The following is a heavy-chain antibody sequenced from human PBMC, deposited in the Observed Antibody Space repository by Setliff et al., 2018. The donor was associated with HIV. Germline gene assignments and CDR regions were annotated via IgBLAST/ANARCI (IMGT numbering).Heavy chain of an antibody. D-gene: IGHD6-13*01. CDR1: GYIFGLYW. Sequence: GEALKISCKGSGYIFGLYWNAWVRQMPGKGLAWVGFIYPDDSDARYSPSFQGQVTISADKSTSTAYLQWSSLKAADTAIYFCARHQEGFAEAGNEDRLWGYYYYYFMDVWRKGTTVTVSS. CDR2: IYPDDSDA. CDR3: ARHQEGFAEAGNEDRLWGYYYYYFMDV. J-gene: IGHJ6*03. V-gene: IGHV5-51*01.